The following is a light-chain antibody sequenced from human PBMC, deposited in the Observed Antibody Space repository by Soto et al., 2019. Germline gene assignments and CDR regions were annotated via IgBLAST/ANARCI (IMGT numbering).Light chain of an antibody. V-gene: IGLV3-9*01. J-gene: IGLJ3*02. CDR3: QVWDSSTARV. Sequence: SYELTQPLSVSVALGQTARITCGGNNIGSKNVHWYQQKPGQAPVLVIYRDSNGPSGIPERFSGANSGNKATLTISKAQAGDEADYYCQVWDSSTARVFGGGNKLTVL. CDR1: NIGSKN. CDR2: RDS.